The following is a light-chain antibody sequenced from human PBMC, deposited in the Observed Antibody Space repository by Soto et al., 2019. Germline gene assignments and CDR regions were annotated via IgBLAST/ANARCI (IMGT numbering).Light chain of an antibody. CDR1: TSNIGRNA. CDR2: NNN. Sequence: HSVLTQPPSASGTPGQTVTISCSGTTSNIGRNAVNWYHHLPGAAPKLLIYNNNQRPSGVPDRFFASKSGTSASLAISGLQPEDESHYYCAAWDDDLNGLVFGGGTK. CDR3: AAWDDDLNGLV. J-gene: IGLJ3*02. V-gene: IGLV1-44*01.